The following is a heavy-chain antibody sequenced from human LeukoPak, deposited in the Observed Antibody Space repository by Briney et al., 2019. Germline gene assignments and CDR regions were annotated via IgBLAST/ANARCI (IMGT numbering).Heavy chain of an antibody. CDR1: GYTFTSYY. D-gene: IGHD2-2*01. CDR2: INPSGGST. CDR3: ARGLTIVVVPAAPPPNFDY. Sequence: ASVKVSCKASGYTFTSYYMHWVRQAPGQGLEWMGIINPSGGSTSYAQKFQGGVTMTRDTSTSTVYMELSSLRSEDTAVYYCARGLTIVVVPAAPPPNFDYWGQGTLVTVSS. V-gene: IGHV1-46*01. J-gene: IGHJ4*02.